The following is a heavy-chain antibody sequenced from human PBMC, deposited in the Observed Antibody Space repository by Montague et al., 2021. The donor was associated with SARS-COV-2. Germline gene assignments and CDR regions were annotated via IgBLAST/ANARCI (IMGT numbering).Heavy chain of an antibody. D-gene: IGHD3-22*01. CDR1: GGPISSGGYY. Sequence: TLSLTCTASGGPISSGGYYSSWIRQHPGKGLEWIGYLYYSGSTYYNPSLKCRVTISVDTSKNQFSLKLSSVTAADTAVYYCARAATITTIVVVIDAFDIWGQGTMVTVSS. J-gene: IGHJ3*02. CDR2: LYYSGST. CDR3: ARAATITTIVVVIDAFDI. V-gene: IGHV4-31*03.